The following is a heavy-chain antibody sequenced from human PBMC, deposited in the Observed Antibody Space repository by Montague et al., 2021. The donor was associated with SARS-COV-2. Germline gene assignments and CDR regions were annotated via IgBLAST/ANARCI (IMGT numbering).Heavy chain of an antibody. CDR2: IYQSGST. J-gene: IGHJ4*02. CDR3: ARGQSSVCIVNFGDYFDL. Sequence: SETLSLTCAVYGGSTSGYYWTWTRQSPEKGLQWIGYIYQSGSTNINPSLKSRVIISVDTSKNHFSLKLSSVTAADTAGYYCARGQSSVCIVNFGDYFDLWGLGALVTVSS. CDR1: GGSTSGYY. D-gene: IGHD2-15*01. V-gene: IGHV4-34*01.